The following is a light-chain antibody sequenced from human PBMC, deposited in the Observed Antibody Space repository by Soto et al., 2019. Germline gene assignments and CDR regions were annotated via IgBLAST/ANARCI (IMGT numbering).Light chain of an antibody. Sequence: SALTQPPSASGSPGQSVTISCTGTKNDIGVYDFVSWYQHHPGKAPRLIIYEVVQRPSGVPDRFSGSKSGNTASLTVSGLQAADEADYYCNSYTSSTTYVFGTGTKVTVL. CDR3: NSYTSSTTYV. CDR2: EVV. CDR1: KNDIGVYDF. J-gene: IGLJ1*01. V-gene: IGLV2-8*01.